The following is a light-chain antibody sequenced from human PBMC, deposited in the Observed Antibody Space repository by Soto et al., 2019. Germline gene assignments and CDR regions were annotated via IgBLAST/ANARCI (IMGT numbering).Light chain of an antibody. V-gene: IGKV3-11*01. CDR1: QSVSSY. CDR3: QHRSNWPLT. Sequence: EIVLTQSPATLSLSPGERATLSCRASQSVSSYLAWYQQKAGQAPRLLIYDASNRATGIPARFSGSGSGTDFTLTISSLEPEDFAVYFCQHRSNWPLTFGQGPRLEIK. J-gene: IGKJ5*01. CDR2: DAS.